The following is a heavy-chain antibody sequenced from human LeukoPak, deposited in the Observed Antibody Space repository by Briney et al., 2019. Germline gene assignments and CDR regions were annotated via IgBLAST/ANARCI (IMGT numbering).Heavy chain of an antibody. Sequence: SETLSLTCTVSGGSISSSSYYWGWIRQPPGKGLEWIGSIYHSGSTYYNPSLKSRVTISVDTSKNQFSLKLSSVTAADTAVYYCARELRNWFDPWGQGTLVAVSS. V-gene: IGHV4-39*07. CDR2: IYHSGST. CDR3: ARELRNWFDP. D-gene: IGHD3-10*01. CDR1: GGSISSSSYY. J-gene: IGHJ5*02.